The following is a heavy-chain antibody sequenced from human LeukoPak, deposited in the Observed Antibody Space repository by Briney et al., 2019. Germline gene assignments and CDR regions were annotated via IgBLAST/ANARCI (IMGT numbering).Heavy chain of an antibody. D-gene: IGHD6-19*01. CDR2: ISTSGST. CDR3: ARGPYIALTGDFDY. J-gene: IGHJ4*02. V-gene: IGHV4-4*07. CDR1: GSSISGYY. Sequence: SETLSLTCTVSGSSISGYYWSWIRQPAGKGLEWIGRISTSGSTNYNPSLKSRVTMSVDTSKNQFSLKLSSVTAADTAMYFCARGPYIALTGDFDYWGQGTLVTVSS.